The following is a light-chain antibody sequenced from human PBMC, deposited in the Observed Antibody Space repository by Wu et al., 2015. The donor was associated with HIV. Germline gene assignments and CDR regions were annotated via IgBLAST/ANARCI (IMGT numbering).Light chain of an antibody. J-gene: IGKJ1*01. CDR2: EAS. V-gene: IGKV1-5*03. CDR1: QSINTW. CDR3: QQYNPYSRT. Sequence: DIQLTQSPSTLSASVGDRVSITCRASQSINTWLAWYQQKPGKVPKLLIYEASSLENGVPSRFSGSGSGTEFTLTINSLQPDDFATYYCQQYNPYSRTFGQGTKGGNQT.